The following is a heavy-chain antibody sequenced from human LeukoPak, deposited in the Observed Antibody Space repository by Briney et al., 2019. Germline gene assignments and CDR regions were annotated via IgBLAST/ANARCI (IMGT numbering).Heavy chain of an antibody. V-gene: IGHV1-46*01. CDR1: GYTFTSYY. D-gene: IGHD3-9*01. CDR2: INPNGGST. J-gene: IGHJ5*02. Sequence: ASGKVSWKASGYTFTSYYMHWVRQAPGQGLEWMGIINPNGGSTSYAQKVQVRVTMTRDMSTSTDYMELSSMRSKETAVYYCARDEELRYFDWFRYNWFDPWGQGTLVTVSS. CDR3: ARDEELRYFDWFRYNWFDP.